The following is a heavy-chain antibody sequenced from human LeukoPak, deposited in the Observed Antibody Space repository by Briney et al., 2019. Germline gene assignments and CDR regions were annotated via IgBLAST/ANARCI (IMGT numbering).Heavy chain of an antibody. V-gene: IGHV4-38-2*02. J-gene: IGHJ6*02. Sequence: PSETLSLTCSVSGMSITSRHYWGWIRQPPGKGLEWIGSTSHSDSPYYNPSLESRVTISLDTSRNQFSLKLTSVTAADTAVYFCARHPPVPVFQNGMDVWGQGTTVTVSS. D-gene: IGHD2-2*01. CDR1: GMSITSRHY. CDR2: TSHSDSP. CDR3: ARHPPVPVFQNGMDV.